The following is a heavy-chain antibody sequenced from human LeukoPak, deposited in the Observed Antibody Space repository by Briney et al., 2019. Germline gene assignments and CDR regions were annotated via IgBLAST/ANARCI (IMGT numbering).Heavy chain of an antibody. D-gene: IGHD6-13*01. CDR3: ASHSSSWYNQWVTFDY. V-gene: IGHV1-69*13. CDR2: IIPIFGTA. Sequence: SVKVSCKASGGTFSSYAISWVRQAPGKGLEWMGGIIPIFGTANYAQKFQGRVTITADESTSTAYMELSSLRSEDTAVYYCASHSSSWYNQWVTFDYWGPGTLVTVSS. CDR1: GGTFSSYA. J-gene: IGHJ4*01.